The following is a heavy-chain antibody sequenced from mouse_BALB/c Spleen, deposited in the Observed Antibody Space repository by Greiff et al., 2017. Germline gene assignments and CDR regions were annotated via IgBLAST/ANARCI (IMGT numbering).Heavy chain of an antibody. CDR2: INPSTGYT. J-gene: IGHJ3*01. V-gene: IGHV1-7*01. CDR3: ARVYGSSPAWFAY. CDR1: GYTFTSYW. Sequence: QVQLQQSGAELAKPGASVKMSCKASGYTFTSYWMHWVNQRPGQGLEWIGYINPSTGYTEYNQKFKDKATLTADKSSSTAYMQLSSLTSEDSAVYYCARVYGSSPAWFAYWGQGTLVTVSA. D-gene: IGHD1-1*01.